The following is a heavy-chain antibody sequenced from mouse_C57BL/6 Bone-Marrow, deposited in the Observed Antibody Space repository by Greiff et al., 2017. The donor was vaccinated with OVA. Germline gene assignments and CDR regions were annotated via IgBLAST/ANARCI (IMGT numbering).Heavy chain of an antibody. Sequence: QVQLQQPGAELVRPGSSVKLSCKASGYTFTSYWMHWVKQRPIQGLEWIGNIDPSDSETHSNQKFKDKATLTVDKSSSTAYMQLSSLTSEDSAVYYCARRHGDQAWFAYWGQGTLVTVSA. J-gene: IGHJ3*01. CDR2: IDPSDSET. V-gene: IGHV1-52*01. CDR3: ARRHGDQAWFAY. D-gene: IGHD6-1*01. CDR1: GYTFTSYW.